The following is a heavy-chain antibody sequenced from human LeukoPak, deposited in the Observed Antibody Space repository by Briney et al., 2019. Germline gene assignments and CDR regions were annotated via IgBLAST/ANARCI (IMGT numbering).Heavy chain of an antibody. V-gene: IGHV1-2*02. D-gene: IGHD6-19*01. CDR2: INPKSGGT. CDR1: GYTFSDYY. CDR3: ARGAEAEPSPLDY. J-gene: IGHJ4*02. Sequence: ASVKVSCKASGYTFSDYYMHWVRQAPGQGLEWLGWINPKSGGTDYAQQFRGRVTMTRDTSSNTDYMEMRSLTSDDTALYYCARGAEAEPSPLDYWGKEPLVTVSS.